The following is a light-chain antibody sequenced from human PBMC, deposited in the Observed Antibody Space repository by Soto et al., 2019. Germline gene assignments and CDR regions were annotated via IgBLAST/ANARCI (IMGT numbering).Light chain of an antibody. J-gene: IGKJ5*01. CDR1: QSVSSY. Sequence: EIVFTQSPATLSLSPGERATFSCRASQSVSSYLAWYQQKPGQAPRLLIYDASNRATGIPARFSGSGSGTDFTLTINSLEPEDFAVYYCQQRNVWPPITFGQGTRLEIK. V-gene: IGKV3-11*01. CDR2: DAS. CDR3: QQRNVWPPIT.